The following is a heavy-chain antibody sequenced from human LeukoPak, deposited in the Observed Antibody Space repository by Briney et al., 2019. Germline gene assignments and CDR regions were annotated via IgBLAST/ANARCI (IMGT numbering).Heavy chain of an antibody. CDR1: GFTFSNYW. D-gene: IGHD7-27*01. Sequence: HPGGSLRLSCAASGFTFSNYWMTWFRQTPGKGLEWVGNIKQDGSEKYYVDSVKGRFTISRDNAKNSLYLQMNSLRVEDTAIYYCARDYVWGPSESDYWGQGTLVTVSS. V-gene: IGHV3-7*01. CDR3: ARDYVWGPSESDY. CDR2: IKQDGSEK. J-gene: IGHJ4*02.